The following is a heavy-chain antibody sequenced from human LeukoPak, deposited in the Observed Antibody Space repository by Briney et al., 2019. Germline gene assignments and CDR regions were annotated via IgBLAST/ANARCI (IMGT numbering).Heavy chain of an antibody. J-gene: IGHJ3*02. CDR3: ARDRVGSASHGFDAFDI. CDR1: GFTFSNYW. Sequence: PGGSLRLSCAASGFTFSNYWMNWVRQAPGKGLEWVANIKQDGGEKSYVDSLKGRVTISRDNAKNSLHLQMNSLRAEDTAVYYCARDRVGSASHGFDAFDIWGQGTMVTVSS. V-gene: IGHV3-7*01. CDR2: IKQDGGEK. D-gene: IGHD3-10*01.